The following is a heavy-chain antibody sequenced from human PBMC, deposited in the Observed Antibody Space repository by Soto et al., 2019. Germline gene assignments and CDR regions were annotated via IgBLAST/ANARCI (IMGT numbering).Heavy chain of an antibody. D-gene: IGHD1-7*01. CDR2: IVVGSGNT. V-gene: IGHV1-58*01. J-gene: IGHJ4*02. CDR3: AGDPQELELLDY. CDR1: GFTFTSSA. Sequence: QMQLVQSGPEVKKPGTSVKVSCKASGFTFTSSAVQWVRQARGQRLEWIGWIVVGSGNTNYAQKFQERVNITRGISTSTAYMGLGSLRSEDPAVYYWAGDPQELELLDYWGQGTLVTVSS.